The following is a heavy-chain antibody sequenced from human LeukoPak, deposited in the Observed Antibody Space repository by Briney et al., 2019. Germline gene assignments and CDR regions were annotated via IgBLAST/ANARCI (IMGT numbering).Heavy chain of an antibody. J-gene: IGHJ5*02. CDR1: GYPFNNYD. CDR3: ARLSSHYGDYKVDP. CDR2: MNPHSGKT. V-gene: IGHV1-8*01. D-gene: IGHD4-17*01. Sequence: ASVKVSCKASGYPFNNYDINWVRQPTGQGLEWMGWMNPHSGKTGYAQNFQGRVTVTRDTSISTAYMELSSLRSEDTAVYYCARLSSHYGDYKVDPWGQGTLVTVSS.